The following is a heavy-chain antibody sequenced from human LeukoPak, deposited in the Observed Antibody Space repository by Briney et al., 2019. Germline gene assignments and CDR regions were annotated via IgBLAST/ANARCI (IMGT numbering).Heavy chain of an antibody. Sequence: PSETLSLTCTVSGGSISSGGYYWSWIRQHPGKGLEWIGYIYYSGSTHYNPSLKSRVTISVDTSKNQFSLKLSSVTAADTAVYYCAGRTSFYDSSGYYYGADYWGQGTLVTVSS. CDR3: AGRTSFYDSSGYYYGADY. CDR2: IYYSGST. D-gene: IGHD3-22*01. V-gene: IGHV4-31*03. CDR1: GGSISSGGYY. J-gene: IGHJ4*02.